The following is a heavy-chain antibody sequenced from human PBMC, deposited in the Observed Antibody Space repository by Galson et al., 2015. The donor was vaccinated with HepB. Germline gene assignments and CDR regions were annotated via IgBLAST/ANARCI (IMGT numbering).Heavy chain of an antibody. CDR3: ARREDYSSSWYAAFDF. CDR2: IYPADSDT. V-gene: IGHV5-51*01. D-gene: IGHD6-13*01. J-gene: IGHJ3*01. CDR1: GYSFTTSW. Sequence: QSGAEVKKPGESLKISCTGSGYSFTTSWIGWVCQMPGKGLEWMGIIYPADSDTKYSPSFQGQVTISVDKSINTAYLQWSSLRASDSAMYYCARREDYSSSWYAAFDFWGQGTMVTVSS.